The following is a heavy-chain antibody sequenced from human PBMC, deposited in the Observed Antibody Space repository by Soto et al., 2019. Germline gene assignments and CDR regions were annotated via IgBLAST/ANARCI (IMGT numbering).Heavy chain of an antibody. CDR1: GGTFSSYA. CDR2: IIPIFGTA. J-gene: IGHJ4*02. CDR3: AREKGSSAGFDY. Sequence: SVKVSCTASGGTFSSYAISWVRQAPGQGLEWMGGIIPIFGTANYAQKFQGRVTITADESTRTAHIELSSLRSEDTAVYQCAREKGSSAGFDYWGQGTLVTVSS. V-gene: IGHV1-69*13. D-gene: IGHD6-6*01.